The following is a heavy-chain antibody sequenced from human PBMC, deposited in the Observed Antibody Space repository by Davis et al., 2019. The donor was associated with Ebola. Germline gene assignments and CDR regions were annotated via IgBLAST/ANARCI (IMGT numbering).Heavy chain of an antibody. V-gene: IGHV3-9*01. CDR2: ISWNSGSI. D-gene: IGHD6-19*01. CDR3: ARDPVAGTSFLDY. CDR1: GFTFDDYA. J-gene: IGHJ4*02. Sequence: PGGSLRLSCAASGFTFDDYAMHWVRQAPGKGLEWVSGISWNSGSIGYADSVKGRFTISRDNSKNTLYVQMNSLRAEDTAVYYCARDPVAGTSFLDYWGQGTLVTVSS.